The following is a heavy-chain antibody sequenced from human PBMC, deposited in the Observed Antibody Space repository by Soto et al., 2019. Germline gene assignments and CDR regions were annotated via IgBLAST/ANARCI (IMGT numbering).Heavy chain of an antibody. CDR2: ISAYNGNT. D-gene: IGHD3-10*01. J-gene: IGHJ4*02. V-gene: IGHV1-18*01. Sequence: ASVKVSCKASGYTFTSYGISWVRQAPGQGLEWMGWISAYNGNTNYAKKLQGRVTMTTDTSTSTAYMELRSLRSDDTAVYYCAREIRRSGTMVRGVIIDYWGQGTLVTVSS. CDR3: AREIRRSGTMVRGVIIDY. CDR1: GYTFTSYG.